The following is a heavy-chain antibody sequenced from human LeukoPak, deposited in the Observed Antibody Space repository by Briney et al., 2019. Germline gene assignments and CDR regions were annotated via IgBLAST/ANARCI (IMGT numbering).Heavy chain of an antibody. CDR2: IDINTGKP. J-gene: IGHJ4*02. V-gene: IGHV7-4-1*02. Sequence: GASVKVSSKGSGYAFSGYSMNWVRQAPGQGLEWMGWIDINTGKPTYAQGFTGRFVFSLDTSVSTAYLHISGLKAEDTAVYYCATIYYDTSGFVWGQGTLVTVSS. CDR3: ATIYYDTSGFV. D-gene: IGHD3-22*01. CDR1: GYAFSGYS.